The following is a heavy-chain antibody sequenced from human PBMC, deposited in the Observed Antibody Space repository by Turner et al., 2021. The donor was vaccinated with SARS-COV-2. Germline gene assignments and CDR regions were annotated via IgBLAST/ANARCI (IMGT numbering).Heavy chain of an antibody. CDR2: ICRGST. D-gene: IGHD2-15*01. Sequence: EVQLVETGGGLIQPGGSLRLSCAASGFTVSSNYMSWVRQAPGKGLEWVSVICRGSTYYADSVRCRFSISRDNSKNSLYLQMNSLRAEDTAVYYCAGEGYCSGGTCEGPFDFWGQGTLVTVSS. V-gene: IGHV3-53*02. CDR3: AGEGYCSGGTCEGPFDF. J-gene: IGHJ4*02. CDR1: GFTVSSNY.